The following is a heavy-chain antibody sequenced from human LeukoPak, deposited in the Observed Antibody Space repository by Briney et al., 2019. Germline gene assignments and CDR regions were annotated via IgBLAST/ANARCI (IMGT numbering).Heavy chain of an antibody. Sequence: GRSLRLSCAASGFTFSSYAMHWVRQAPGKGLEWVSVIYSGGSTYYADSVKGRFTISRDNSKNTLYLQMNSLRAEDTAVYYCAGGSSGWSGGLSIWGQGTLVTVSS. D-gene: IGHD6-19*01. V-gene: IGHV3-53*01. CDR2: IYSGGST. CDR1: GFTFSSYA. J-gene: IGHJ4*02. CDR3: AGGSSGWSGGLSI.